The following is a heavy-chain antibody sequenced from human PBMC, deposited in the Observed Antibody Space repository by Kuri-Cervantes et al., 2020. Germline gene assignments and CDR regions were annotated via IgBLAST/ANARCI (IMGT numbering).Heavy chain of an antibody. V-gene: IGHV1-69*13. D-gene: IGHD6-19*01. J-gene: IGHJ6*02. CDR2: IIPIFGTA. CDR1: GYTFTSYA. CDR3: AREFTGEWYSSGWYPPYYYYGMDV. Sequence: SVKVSCKASGYTFTSYAISWVRQAPGQGLEWMGGIIPIFGTANYAQKFQGRVTITADESTSTAYMELSSLRSEDTAVYYCAREFTGEWYSSGWYPPYYYYGMDVWGQGTTVTVSS.